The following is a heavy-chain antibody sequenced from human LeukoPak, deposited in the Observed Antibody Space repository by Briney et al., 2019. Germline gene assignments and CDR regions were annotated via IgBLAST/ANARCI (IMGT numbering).Heavy chain of an antibody. CDR3: ARDQQDSSSWYPSSWFDP. V-gene: IGHV4-30-4*07. CDR1: GGAISRGRYS. D-gene: IGHD6-13*01. Sequence: SETLSLTCAVSGGAISRGRYSWSWIRRPPGKGLEWIGYIYYSGSTYYNPSLKSRITISVDTSKNQFSLKLSSVTAADTAVYYCARDQQDSSSWYPSSWFDPWGQGTLVTVSS. J-gene: IGHJ5*02. CDR2: IYYSGST.